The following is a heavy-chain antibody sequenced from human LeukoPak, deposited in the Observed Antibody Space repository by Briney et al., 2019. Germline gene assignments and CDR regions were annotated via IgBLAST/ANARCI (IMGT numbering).Heavy chain of an antibody. CDR2: IIPILGIA. Sequence: SVKVSCKASGGTFSSYAISWVRQAPGQGLEWMGRIIPILGIANYAQKFQGRVTITADKSTSTAYMELSSVRSEDTAVYYCARGGGYRVVVVWGQGTLVTVSS. D-gene: IGHD3-22*01. CDR3: ARGGGYRVVVV. CDR1: GGTFSSYA. J-gene: IGHJ4*02. V-gene: IGHV1-69*04.